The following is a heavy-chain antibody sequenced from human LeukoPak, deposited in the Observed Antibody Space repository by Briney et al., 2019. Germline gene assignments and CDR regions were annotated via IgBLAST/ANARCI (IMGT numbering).Heavy chain of an antibody. CDR1: GDTFTRYH. CDR2: INPSGGST. CDR3: ARSVYTIIAVAEGATNWFDP. Sequence: GASVKVSCKASGDTFTRYHMHWVRQAPGQGLEWMGIINPSGGSTKYAQRFQGRVTMTRDTPTSTVYMELSSLTSDDTAVYYCARSVYTIIAVAEGATNWFDPWGQGTLVTVSS. D-gene: IGHD6-19*01. J-gene: IGHJ5*02. V-gene: IGHV1-46*01.